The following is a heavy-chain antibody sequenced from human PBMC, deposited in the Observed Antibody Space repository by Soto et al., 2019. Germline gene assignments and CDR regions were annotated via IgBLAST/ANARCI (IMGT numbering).Heavy chain of an antibody. J-gene: IGHJ5*02. Sequence: ASVKVSCKASGYTFTAYYMHWVRQAPGQGLEGMGWINPNSGVTNYAQKFQGRVTTTRDPSISTVYMDLSSLISDDTAVYFCARGGLVVANWFDPWGQGTLVTVSS. CDR1: GYTFTAYY. CDR2: INPNSGVT. CDR3: ARGGLVVANWFDP. V-gene: IGHV1-2*02. D-gene: IGHD2-15*01.